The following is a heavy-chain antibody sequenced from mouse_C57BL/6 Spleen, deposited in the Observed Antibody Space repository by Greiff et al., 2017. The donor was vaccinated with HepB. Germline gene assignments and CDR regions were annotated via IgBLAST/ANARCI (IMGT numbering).Heavy chain of an antibody. V-gene: IGHV5-4*01. Sequence: EVKVVESGGGLVKPGGSLKLSCAASGFTFSSYAMSWVRQTPEKRLEWVATISDGGSYTYYPDNVKGRFTISRDNAKNNLYLQMSHLKSEDTAMYYCARDEELVYFDYWGQGTTLTVSS. CDR2: ISDGGSYT. D-gene: IGHD4-1*01. CDR3: ARDEELVYFDY. CDR1: GFTFSSYA. J-gene: IGHJ2*01.